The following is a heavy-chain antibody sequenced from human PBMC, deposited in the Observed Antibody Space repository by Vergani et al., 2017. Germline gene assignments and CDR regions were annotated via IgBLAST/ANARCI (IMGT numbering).Heavy chain of an antibody. D-gene: IGHD3-22*01. J-gene: IGHJ3*02. Sequence: VQLVESGGGVVQPGRSLRLSCAASGFTFSSYGMHWVRQAPGKGLEWVAVISYDGSNKYYADSVKGRFTISRDNSKNTLYLQMNSLRAEDTAVYYCAKLGGFITTADAFDIWGQGTMVTVSS. CDR1: GFTFSSYG. CDR2: ISYDGSNK. V-gene: IGHV3-30*18. CDR3: AKLGGFITTADAFDI.